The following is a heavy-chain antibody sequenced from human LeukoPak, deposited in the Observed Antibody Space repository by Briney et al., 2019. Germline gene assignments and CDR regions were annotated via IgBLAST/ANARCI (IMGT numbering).Heavy chain of an antibody. D-gene: IGHD4-17*01. CDR2: IYYSGST. CDR1: GGSISSGGYY. J-gene: IGHJ4*02. CDR3: ARGPTAAGFDY. V-gene: IGHV4-31*03. Sequence: SETLSLTCTVSGGSISSGGYYWSWIRQHPGKGLEWIGYIYYSGSTYYNPSLKSRVTISVDTSKNQFSLKLSSVTAADTAVYYCARGPTAAGFDYWGQGTLVTVSS.